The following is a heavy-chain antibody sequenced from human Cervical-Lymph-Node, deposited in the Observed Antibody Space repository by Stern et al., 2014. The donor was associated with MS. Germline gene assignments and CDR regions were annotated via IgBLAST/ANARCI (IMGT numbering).Heavy chain of an antibody. CDR1: GGSTSSYY. V-gene: IGHV4-59*08. D-gene: IGHD6-6*01. J-gene: IGHJ4*02. Sequence: QVQLVQSGPGLVKPSETLSLTCTVSGGSTSSYYWSWIRQPPGKGLEWIGYISSSGGTKYNPSLKSRAPISVDTPKTQFSLTLSSVTAADTAVYYCARGYTTSSGRPDYWGQGTLVTVSS. CDR3: ARGYTTSSGRPDY. CDR2: ISSSGGT.